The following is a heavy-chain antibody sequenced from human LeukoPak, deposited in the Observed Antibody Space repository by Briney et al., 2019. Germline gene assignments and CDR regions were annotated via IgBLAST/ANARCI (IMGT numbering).Heavy chain of an antibody. Sequence: HAASVKVSCKTSGYSFTNYDINWVRQATGQGLEWMGWMNPNSGNTGFAQKFQGRVTITRNTSISTAYMELSSLRSEDTAVYYCARDLSGSQRGGYFDYWGQGTLVTVSS. CDR3: ARDLSGSQRGGYFDY. CDR1: GYSFTNYD. J-gene: IGHJ4*02. D-gene: IGHD1-26*01. CDR2: MNPNSGNT. V-gene: IGHV1-8*03.